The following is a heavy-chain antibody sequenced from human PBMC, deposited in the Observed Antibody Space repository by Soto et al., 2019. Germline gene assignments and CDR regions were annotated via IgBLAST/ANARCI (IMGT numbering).Heavy chain of an antibody. CDR2: INHSGSP. V-gene: IGHV4-34*01. CDR1: GGSFSDYY. CDR3: AGVLHGYGDSGWGY. J-gene: IGHJ4*02. Sequence: QVQLQQWGAGLLKPSETLSLTCAVYGGSFSDYYWNWIRRPPGKGLEWIGEINHSGSPNYNPSLKSRVTMSVDTSKTQFSLRLRCVTAADTAVYYCAGVLHGYGDSGWGYWGQGTLVTVSS. D-gene: IGHD4-17*01.